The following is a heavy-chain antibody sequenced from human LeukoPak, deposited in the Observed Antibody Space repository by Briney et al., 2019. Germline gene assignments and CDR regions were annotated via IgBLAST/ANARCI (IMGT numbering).Heavy chain of an antibody. CDR3: AIGATMVRGMATQFDY. J-gene: IGHJ4*02. D-gene: IGHD3-10*01. Sequence: GGSLRLSCAASGFTFDDYAMHWVRHAPGKGLEWVSGISWNSGSIGYADSVKGRFTISRDNAKNSLYLQMNSLRAEDTALYYCAIGATMVRGMATQFDYWGQGTLVTVSS. CDR1: GFTFDDYA. CDR2: ISWNSGSI. V-gene: IGHV3-9*01.